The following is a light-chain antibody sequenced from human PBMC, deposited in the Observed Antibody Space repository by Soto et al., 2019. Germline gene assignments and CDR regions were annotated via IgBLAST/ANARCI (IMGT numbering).Light chain of an antibody. CDR2: STS. CDR3: LIYYGGAQV. Sequence: QAVVTQEHSLTVSPGGTVTLTCASSTGAVTSGYYPNWFQQKPGQAPRALIYSTSNKTSWTPARFSGSLLGGKAALTLSGVQPEDEAEYYCLIYYGGAQVFGGGTQLTVL. V-gene: IGLV7-43*01. CDR1: TGAVTSGYY. J-gene: IGLJ2*01.